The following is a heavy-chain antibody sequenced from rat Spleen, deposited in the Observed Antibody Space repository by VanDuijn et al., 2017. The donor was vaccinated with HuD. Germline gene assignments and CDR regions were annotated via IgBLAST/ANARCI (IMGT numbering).Heavy chain of an antibody. CDR1: GFSLTGNN. CDR3: TRDWGYGGYDFDY. D-gene: IGHD1-11*01. CDR2: MRYDGDT. V-gene: IGHV2S30*01. Sequence: QVQLKVSGPGLVQPSQTLSLTCTVSGFSLTGNNVHWVRQPPGKGLEWMGRMRYDGDTSYNSALRSRLRVTRDTSKNQVFLKMNSLQTEDTAIYYCTRDWGYGGYDFDYWGQGVMVTVSS. J-gene: IGHJ2*01.